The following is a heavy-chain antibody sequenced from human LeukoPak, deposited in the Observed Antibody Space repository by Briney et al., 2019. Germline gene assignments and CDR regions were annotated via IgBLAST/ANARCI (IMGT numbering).Heavy chain of an antibody. V-gene: IGHV3-11*06. CDR1: GFTFSDYY. CDR2: ISSSSSYT. CDR3: ARDGVSGAFDI. J-gene: IGHJ3*02. Sequence: GGSLRLSCAASGFTFSDYYMSWIRQAPGKGLVGVSYISSSSSYTNYADSVKGRFTISRDNAKNSLYLQMNSLRAEDTAVYYCARDGVSGAFDIWGQGTMVTVSS. D-gene: IGHD3-16*01.